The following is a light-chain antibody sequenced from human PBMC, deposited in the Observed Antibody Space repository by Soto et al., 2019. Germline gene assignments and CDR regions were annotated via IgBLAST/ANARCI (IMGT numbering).Light chain of an antibody. J-gene: IGKJ3*01. CDR2: DVS. Sequence: IIFSQSAATVSLSPGERASLSCRASQSVGNSLAWYQHKPGQAPRLLIYDVSNRATGIPARFSGSGSGTDFTLTISSLEPEDFAVYYCQQCVIWPLFTFGPGTKVAIK. CDR3: QQCVIWPLFT. V-gene: IGKV3-11*01. CDR1: QSVGNS.